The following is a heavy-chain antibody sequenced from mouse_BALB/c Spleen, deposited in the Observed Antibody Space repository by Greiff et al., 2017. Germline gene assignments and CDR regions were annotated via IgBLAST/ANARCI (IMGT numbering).Heavy chain of an antibody. Sequence: EVQLQESGGGLVKPGGSLKLSCAASGFTFSSYAMSWVRQTPEKRLEWVASISSGGSTYYPDSVKGRFTISRDNARNILYLQMSSLRSEDTAMYYCARWGYYGSRYFDDWGQGTTRTVAS. J-gene: IGHJ2*01. CDR3: ARWGYYGSRYFDD. CDR1: GFTFSSYA. D-gene: IGHD1-1*01. V-gene: IGHV5-6-5*01. CDR2: ISSGGST.